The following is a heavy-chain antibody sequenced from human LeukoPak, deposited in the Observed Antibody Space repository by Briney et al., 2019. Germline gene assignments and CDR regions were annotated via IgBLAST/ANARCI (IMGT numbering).Heavy chain of an antibody. CDR3: ARDSALGYASGTSDY. J-gene: IGHJ4*02. CDR2: ISGSRSYI. Sequence: GGSLRLPCAASGFTFSNFPMKWVRQAPGKGLEWVSSISGSRSYIYYADSVKGRFTISRDNAKNTLYLQMNSVRGEDTAVYYCARDSALGYASGTSDYWGQGTLVTVSS. D-gene: IGHD6-19*01. CDR1: GFTFSNFP. V-gene: IGHV3-21*06.